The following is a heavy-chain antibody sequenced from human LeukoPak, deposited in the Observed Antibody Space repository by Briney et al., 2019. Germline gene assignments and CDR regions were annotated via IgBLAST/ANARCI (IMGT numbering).Heavy chain of an antibody. CDR2: INHSGNT. J-gene: IGHJ3*02. D-gene: IGHD2-21*02. Sequence: SETLSLTCAVYGGSFSEYSWNWFRQPPGRGLEWIGEINHSGNTNYNPSLKSRVTMSVDTSKNQFSLKLTSVTAADTAVYYCGRWNCGGDCYHDGFDIWGQGTMVTVSS. V-gene: IGHV4-34*01. CDR3: GRWNCGGDCYHDGFDI. CDR1: GGSFSEYS.